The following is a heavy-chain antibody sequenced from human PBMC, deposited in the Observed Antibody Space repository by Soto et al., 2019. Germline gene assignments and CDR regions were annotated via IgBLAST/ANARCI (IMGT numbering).Heavy chain of an antibody. CDR1: GDTFTRYY. J-gene: IGHJ4*01. V-gene: IGHV1-46*03. Sequence: ASVKVSCKASGDTFTRYYMHWVRQAPGLGLEWMGMISPGGDRTTYAQKLQGRVTMTRDTSTSTVYMELSSLKSEDTAVYYCAIGAYCGGDCYVYWG. D-gene: IGHD2-21*01. CDR2: ISPGGDRT. CDR3: AIGAYCGGDCYVY.